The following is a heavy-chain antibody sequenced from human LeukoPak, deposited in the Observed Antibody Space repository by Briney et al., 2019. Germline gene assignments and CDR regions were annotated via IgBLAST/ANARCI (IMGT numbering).Heavy chain of an antibody. V-gene: IGHV1-8*01. CDR1: GYTFTSYD. Sequence: ASVKVSCKASGYTFTSYDINWVRQATGQGLEWMGWMNPNSGNTGYAHKFQGRVTMTRNPAISTAYMELSSLRSEDTAVYYCARGRYCSSTSCYKGWFDPWGQGTLVTVSS. CDR2: MNPNSGNT. CDR3: ARGRYCSSTSCYKGWFDP. J-gene: IGHJ5*02. D-gene: IGHD2-2*02.